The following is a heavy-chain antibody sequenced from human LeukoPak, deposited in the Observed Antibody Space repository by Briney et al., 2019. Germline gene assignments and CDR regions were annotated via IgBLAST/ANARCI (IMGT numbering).Heavy chain of an antibody. J-gene: IGHJ4*02. CDR3: AIPSGYSYYFDY. Sequence: SVKVSCKASGGTFSSHAISWVRQAPGQGLEWMGRIIPILGIANYAQKFQGRVTITADKSTSTAYMELSSLRSEDTAVYYCAIPSGYSYYFDYWGQGTLVTVSS. CDR1: GGTFSSHA. D-gene: IGHD2-15*01. V-gene: IGHV1-69*04. CDR2: IIPILGIA.